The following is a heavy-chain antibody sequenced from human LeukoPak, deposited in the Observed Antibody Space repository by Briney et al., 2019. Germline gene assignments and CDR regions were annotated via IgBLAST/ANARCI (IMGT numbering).Heavy chain of an antibody. CDR1: GGSISSSSYY. J-gene: IGHJ6*03. CDR2: IYYSGST. Sequence: SETLSLTCTVSGGSISSSSYYWGWIRPPPGKGLEWIGSIYYSGSTYYNPSLKSRVTISVDTSKNQFSLKLSSVTAADTAVYYCARRSGEFYCYYMDVWGKGTTVTVSS. CDR3: ARRSGEFYCYYMDV. D-gene: IGHD3-10*01. V-gene: IGHV4-39*07.